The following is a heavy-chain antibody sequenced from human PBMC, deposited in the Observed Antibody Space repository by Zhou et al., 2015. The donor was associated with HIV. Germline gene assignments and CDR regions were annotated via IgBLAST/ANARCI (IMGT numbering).Heavy chain of an antibody. Sequence: QVQLVQSGAEVKKPGSSVKVSCKASGGTFSSYAISWVRQAPGQGLEWMGGIIPIFGTANYAQKFQGRVTITADESTRTAYMELSSLRSEDTAVYYCAANGGTVGPLFRWYFDLWGRGTLVTVSS. CDR3: AANGGTVGPLFRWYFDL. J-gene: IGHJ2*01. D-gene: IGHD4-23*01. CDR2: IIPIFGTA. CDR1: GGTFSSYA. V-gene: IGHV1-69*01.